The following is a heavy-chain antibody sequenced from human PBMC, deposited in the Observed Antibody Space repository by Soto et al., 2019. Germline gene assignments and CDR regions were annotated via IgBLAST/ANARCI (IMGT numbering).Heavy chain of an antibody. J-gene: IGHJ6*02. Sequence: SGPTLVNPRQTLTLTCTFSGFSLTTPGMCVSWIRQPPGKALEWLAVIDWDDDKYYSTSLKTRLSISMDTSKNQVVLEMTNMATADTATYYWAHLRRAGADYYYPMDVWGQGITVTVSS. V-gene: IGHV2-70*12. CDR2: IDWDDDK. D-gene: IGHD4-17*01. CDR3: AHLRRAGADYYYPMDV. CDR1: GFSLTTPGMC.